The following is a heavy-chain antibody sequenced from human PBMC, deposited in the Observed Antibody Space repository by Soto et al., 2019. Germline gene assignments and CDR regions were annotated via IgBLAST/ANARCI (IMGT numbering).Heavy chain of an antibody. CDR1: GFIVSDHY. CDR3: ARVPVREAGYFDI. V-gene: IGHV3-53*01. J-gene: IGHJ4*02. CDR2: IYSGGKT. Sequence: GGSLRLSCAVSGFIVSDHYMSWVRQAPGKGLEWVSVIYSGGKTDYADSVKGRFTISRDTSKNTLHLHMNSLRDEDTATYYCARVPVREAGYFDIWGQGTRVTVSS. D-gene: IGHD4-17*01.